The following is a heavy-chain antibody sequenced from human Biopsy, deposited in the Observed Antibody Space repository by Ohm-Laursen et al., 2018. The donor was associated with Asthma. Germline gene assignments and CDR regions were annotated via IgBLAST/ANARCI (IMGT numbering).Heavy chain of an antibody. CDR2: INGKSNSI. J-gene: IGHJ6*02. V-gene: IGHV3-11*05. Sequence: SLRLSCTASGFTFSDYYMSWIRQAPGKGLEWISYINGKSNSIEYADSVKGRFTISRDNSKNTLSLQMSSLRAEDTALYYCAKDLSKAVGGSNDYYYGMDVWGQGTTVTVAS. D-gene: IGHD6-19*01. CDR1: GFTFSDYY. CDR3: AKDLSKAVGGSNDYYYGMDV.